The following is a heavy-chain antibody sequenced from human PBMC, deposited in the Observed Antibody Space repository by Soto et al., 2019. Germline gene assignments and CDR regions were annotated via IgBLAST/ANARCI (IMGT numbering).Heavy chain of an antibody. J-gene: IGHJ6*02. CDR2: IYYSGST. CDR1: GGSISSGGYY. D-gene: IGHD3-3*01. CDR3: AREVADFWSGYYTAPPSYYYGMDV. Sequence: PSETLSLTCTVSGGSISSGGYYWSWIRQHPGKGLEWIGYIYYSGSTYYNPSLKSRVTISVDTSKNQFSLKLSSVTAADTAVYYCAREVADFWSGYYTAPPSYYYGMDVGGQGTTVTVSS. V-gene: IGHV4-31*03.